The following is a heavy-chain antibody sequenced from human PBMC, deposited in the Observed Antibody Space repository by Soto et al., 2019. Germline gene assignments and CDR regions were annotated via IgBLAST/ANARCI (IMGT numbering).Heavy chain of an antibody. CDR2: IYYSGST. V-gene: IGHV4-30-4*01. CDR1: GGSISSGDYY. D-gene: IGHD2-15*01. CDR3: ARGGGGVVVAAIDY. J-gene: IGHJ4*02. Sequence: QVQLQESGPGLVKPSQTLSLTCTVSGGSISSGDYYWSWIRQPPGKGLEWIGYIYYSGSTYYNPSLKSRVTISVDTSKNQFFLKLSSVTAAVTAVYYCARGGGGVVVAAIDYWGQGTLVTVSS.